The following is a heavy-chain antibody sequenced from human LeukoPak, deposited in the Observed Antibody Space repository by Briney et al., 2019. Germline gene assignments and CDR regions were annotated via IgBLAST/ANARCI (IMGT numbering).Heavy chain of an antibody. CDR3: ARGDAIAGGTTDFAFDF. J-gene: IGHJ3*01. CDR2: IHPNTGDA. D-gene: IGHD1-26*01. Sequence: GASVKVFCKTSGYTFTDFYIHWVRQAPGQGLQWMGWIHPNTGDAAYAQKFQGRVTMTRDRSISTVHMDLGSLTSDDTALYYCARGDAIAGGTTDFAFDFWGQGTTVTVSS. CDR1: GYTFTDFY. V-gene: IGHV1-2*02.